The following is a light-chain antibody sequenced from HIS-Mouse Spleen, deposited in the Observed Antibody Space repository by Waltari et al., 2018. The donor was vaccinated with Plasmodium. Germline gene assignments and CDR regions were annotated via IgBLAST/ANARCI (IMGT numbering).Light chain of an antibody. CDR3: NTRDSSGNHVV. J-gene: IGLJ2*01. V-gene: IGLV3-19*01. CDR1: SLRSYY. CDR2: GKN. Sequence: SSELTQDPAVSVALGQTVRITCQGDSLRSYYASWYQQKPGQAPVLVIYGKNNRASGIPDRFSGASSGNTACLTITGAQAEDEADYYCNTRDSSGNHVVCGGGTKLTVL.